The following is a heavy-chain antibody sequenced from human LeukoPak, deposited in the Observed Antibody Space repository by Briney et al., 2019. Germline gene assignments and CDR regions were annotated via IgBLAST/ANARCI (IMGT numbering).Heavy chain of an antibody. CDR3: GSEKPPGSYGMDV. V-gene: IGHV1-69*04. J-gene: IGHJ6*02. CDR2: IIPIFGIA. D-gene: IGHD3-10*01. Sequence: SSVKVSCQACGGTLISYAISWVRQAPGQGLEWMGRIIPIFGIANYAQKVQGRVTITADKSTSTAYMEMSSLRSEDTAVYYCGSEKPPGSYGMDVWGQGTTVTVSS. CDR1: GGTLISYA.